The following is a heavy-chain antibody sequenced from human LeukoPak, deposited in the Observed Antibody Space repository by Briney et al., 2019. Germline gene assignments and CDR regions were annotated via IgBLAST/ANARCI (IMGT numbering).Heavy chain of an antibody. Sequence: GGSLRLSCAASRFTFSDYSMNWVRQAPGKGLEWVSSISSSSSNYIYYADSVKGRFTVSRDDAKNSLYLQMNSVRAEDTAVYYCARGRAYGEWELLGGDAFDIWGQGTMVTVSS. V-gene: IGHV3-21*01. CDR1: RFTFSDYS. D-gene: IGHD1-26*01. J-gene: IGHJ3*02. CDR2: ISSSSSNYI. CDR3: ARGRAYGEWELLGGDAFDI.